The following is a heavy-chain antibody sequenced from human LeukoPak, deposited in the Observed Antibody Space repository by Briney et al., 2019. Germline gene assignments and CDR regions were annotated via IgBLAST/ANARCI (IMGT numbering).Heavy chain of an antibody. Sequence: GESLKISCHGPGYGSTCYCIGWVRQMPRKGLGWMGMIYPGDSDIRYSPFFQGQVSVSADKSISTAYLQWSSLKASGTAMYYCARQFGGKSEFDYWGEGTLVTVSS. J-gene: IGHJ4*02. D-gene: IGHD4-23*01. CDR1: GYGSTCYC. V-gene: IGHV5-51*01. CDR3: ARQFGGKSEFDY. CDR2: IYPGDSDI.